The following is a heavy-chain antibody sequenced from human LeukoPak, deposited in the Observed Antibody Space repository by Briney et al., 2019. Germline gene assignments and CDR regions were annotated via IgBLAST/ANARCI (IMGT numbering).Heavy chain of an antibody. CDR3: ARLYSGSYSPFDI. D-gene: IGHD1-26*01. Sequence: ASVKVSCKASGYTFTGYYMHWVRQAPGQRLEWMGWINPNSGGTNYAQKFQGRVTMTRDTSISTAYMELSRLRSDDTAVYYCARLYSGSYSPFDIWGQGTMVTVSS. CDR2: INPNSGGT. V-gene: IGHV1-2*02. J-gene: IGHJ3*02. CDR1: GYTFTGYY.